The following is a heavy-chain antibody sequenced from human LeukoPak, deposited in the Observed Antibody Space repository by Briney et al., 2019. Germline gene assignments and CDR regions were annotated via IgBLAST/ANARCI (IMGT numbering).Heavy chain of an antibody. CDR2: IIPIFGTA. J-gene: IGHJ6*03. CDR1: GGTFSSYA. D-gene: IGHD2-8*01. CDR3: ARGIPSVHYYYYMDV. V-gene: IGHV1-69*13. Sequence: GASVKVSCKASGGTFSSYAISWVRQAPGQGLEWMGGIIPIFGTANYAQKFQGRVTITADESTSTAYMELSSLRSEDTAVYYCARGIPSVHYYYYMDVWGKGTTVTVSS.